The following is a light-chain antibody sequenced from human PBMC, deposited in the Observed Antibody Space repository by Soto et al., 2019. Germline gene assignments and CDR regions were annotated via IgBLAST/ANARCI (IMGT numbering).Light chain of an antibody. V-gene: IGKV1-5*03. Sequence: DIRLTQSPSTLSASVGDRVTITCRASQSVSGWLAWYQHKPGKAPKLLIYQASSLETGAPSRFSGSGYGTEFTLTISGLQPDDFATYYCQQYNSYWTFGQGTKV. CDR2: QAS. CDR1: QSVSGW. J-gene: IGKJ1*01. CDR3: QQYNSYWT.